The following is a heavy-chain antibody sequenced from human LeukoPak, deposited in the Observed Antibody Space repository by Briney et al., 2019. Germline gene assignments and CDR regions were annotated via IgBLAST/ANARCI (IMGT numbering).Heavy chain of an antibody. J-gene: IGHJ3*02. D-gene: IGHD4-11*01. CDR3: STYSDYNFAAFDI. CDR1: GFTFSDAW. CDR2: IKSKTDGGTT. V-gene: IGHV3-15*01. Sequence: GGSLRLSCAASGFTFSDAWIFWVRQAPGKGLEWVGRIKSKTDGGTTDYAAPVKGRFTIARDDSKNTLYLQMNSLKTEDTALYYCSTYSDYNFAAFDIWGQGTMVTVSS.